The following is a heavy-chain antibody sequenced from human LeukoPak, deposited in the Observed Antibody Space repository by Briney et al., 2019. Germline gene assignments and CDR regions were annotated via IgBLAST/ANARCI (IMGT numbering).Heavy chain of an antibody. Sequence: GRSLRLSCAASGFTFSSYGMHWVRQAPGKGLEWVAVIWYDGSNKYYADSVKGRFTISRDNSKNTLYLQMNSLRADDTAVYYCAKDLNGSGFGYWGQGTLVTVSS. CDR3: AKDLNGSGFGY. V-gene: IGHV3-33*06. CDR2: IWYDGSNK. J-gene: IGHJ4*02. D-gene: IGHD6-19*01. CDR1: GFTFSSYG.